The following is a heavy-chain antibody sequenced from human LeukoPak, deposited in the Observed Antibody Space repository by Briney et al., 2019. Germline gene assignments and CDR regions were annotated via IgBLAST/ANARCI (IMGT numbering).Heavy chain of an antibody. CDR3: ARDVGIAVAGRNWLDP. CDR2: IIPIFGTA. D-gene: IGHD6-19*01. CDR1: GGTFSSYA. V-gene: IGHV1-69*01. Sequence: SVKVSCKASGGTFSSYAISWVRQAPGKGLEWMGGIIPIFGTANYAQKFQGRVTITADESTSTAYMELSRLRSEDTAVYYCARDVGIAVAGRNWLDPWGQGTLVTVSS. J-gene: IGHJ5*02.